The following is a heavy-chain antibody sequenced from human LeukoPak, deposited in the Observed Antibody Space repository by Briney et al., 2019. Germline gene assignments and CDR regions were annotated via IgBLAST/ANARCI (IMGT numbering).Heavy chain of an antibody. J-gene: IGHJ4*02. V-gene: IGHV4-61*02. CDR3: ARGPYYDFWSGYPYFDY. Sequence: SQTLSLTCTVSGGSISSGSFYWSWVRQPAGKGLELIGRIYTSGSTNYNPSLKSRVTISVDTSKNQFSLRLSSVTAADTAVYYCARGPYYDFWSGYPYFDYWGQGTLVTVSS. D-gene: IGHD3-3*01. CDR2: IYTSGST. CDR1: GGSISSGSFY.